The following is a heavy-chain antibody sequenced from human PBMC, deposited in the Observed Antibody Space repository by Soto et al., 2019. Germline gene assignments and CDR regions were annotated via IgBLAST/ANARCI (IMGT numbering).Heavy chain of an antibody. J-gene: IGHJ5*02. D-gene: IGHD2-15*01. Sequence: SETLSLTCTVSGGSISSGDYYWSWIRQPPGKGLEWIGYIYYSGSTYYNPSLRSRVTISVDTSKNQFSLKLSSVTAADTAVYYCARAVVTVNWFDPWGQGTLVTVSS. V-gene: IGHV4-30-4*01. CDR2: IYYSGST. CDR3: ARAVVTVNWFDP. CDR1: GGSISSGDYY.